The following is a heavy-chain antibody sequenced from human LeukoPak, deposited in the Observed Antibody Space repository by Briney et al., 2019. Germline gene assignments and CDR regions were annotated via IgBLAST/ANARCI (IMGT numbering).Heavy chain of an antibody. CDR3: AKTGHRYYFDY. CDR1: EFTFSTYA. V-gene: IGHV3-23*01. D-gene: IGHD3-16*02. J-gene: IGHJ4*02. CDR2: ISGSGGST. Sequence: GGSLRLSCAASEFTFSTYAMHWVRQAPGKGLEWVSAISGSGGSTYYADSVKGRFTISRDNSKNTLYLQMNSLRAEDTAVYYCAKTGHRYYFDYWGQGTLVTVSS.